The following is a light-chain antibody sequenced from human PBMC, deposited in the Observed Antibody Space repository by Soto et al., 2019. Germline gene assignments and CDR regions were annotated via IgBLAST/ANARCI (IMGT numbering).Light chain of an antibody. CDR2: EVS. J-gene: IGLJ1*01. CDR1: SNDVGAYNF. CDR3: SSYTSSITPCV. Sequence: QSALTQPASVSGSPGQSITISCTGTSNDVGAYNFVSWYQQHPGKAPKLLIYEVSNRPSEISDRFSGSKSGNTASLTISGLQTEDAADYYCSSYTSSITPCVFGTGTKVTVL. V-gene: IGLV2-14*01.